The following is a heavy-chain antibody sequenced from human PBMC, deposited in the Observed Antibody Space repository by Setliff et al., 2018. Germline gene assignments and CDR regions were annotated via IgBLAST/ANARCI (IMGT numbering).Heavy chain of an antibody. J-gene: IGHJ4*02. CDR2: INRRGST. CDR1: GGSVNSGYDN. Sequence: SETLSLTCTVSGGSVNSGYDNWNWLRQPAGKGLEWIGHINRRGSTNLSPSLKSRFTISRDNSKNTPYLQMNSLRPEDTAVYYCARTCSGSGCYAGLESWGQGTPVTVSS. CDR3: ARTCSGSGCYAGLES. D-gene: IGHD2-15*01. V-gene: IGHV4-61*10.